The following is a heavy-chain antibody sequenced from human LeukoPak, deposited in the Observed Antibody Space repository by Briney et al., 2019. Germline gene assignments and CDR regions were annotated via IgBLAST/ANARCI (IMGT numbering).Heavy chain of an antibody. D-gene: IGHD3/OR15-3a*01. CDR3: ARHGLTSFRYFDL. CDR2: MSQSWST. CDR1: GGSISSSGVY. J-gene: IGHJ2*01. V-gene: IGHV4-39*01. Sequence: SETLSLTCSVSGGSISSSGVYWGWIRQPPGKGLEWIGTMSQSWSTHYNSSLKSPVTVSVDTSKNQCPLTLSSVTAADTAVYYCARHGLTSFRYFDLWGRGTLVTVSS.